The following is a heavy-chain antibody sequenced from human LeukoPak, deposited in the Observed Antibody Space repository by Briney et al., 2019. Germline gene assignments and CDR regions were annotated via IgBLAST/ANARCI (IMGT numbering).Heavy chain of an antibody. CDR2: IYSDGDT. CDR3: AGDSLSPPQGDS. D-gene: IGHD2/OR15-2a*01. Sequence: PGGSLRLSCAASGLTVGSSYMSWVRQAPGKGLEWVSVIYSDGDTYYPESVKGRFTISRDNSKNTLYLQMSSLRAEDTAVYYCAGDSLSPPQGDSWGQGTLVTVSS. V-gene: IGHV3-53*01. CDR1: GLTVGSSY. J-gene: IGHJ4*02.